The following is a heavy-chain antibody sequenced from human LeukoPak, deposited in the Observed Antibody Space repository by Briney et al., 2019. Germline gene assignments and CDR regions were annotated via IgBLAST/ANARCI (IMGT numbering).Heavy chain of an antibody. V-gene: IGHV1-46*01. CDR1: GYTFTSYY. D-gene: IGHD3-3*01. J-gene: IGHJ4*02. CDR3: ARDKGYDFWSGYRGGSFDY. Sequence: GASVKVSCKASGYTFTSYYMHWVRQAPGQGLEWMGIIHPSGGNTTYAQQFQGRVIMTRDTSTRIVYMELSSLRSEDTAVYYCARDKGYDFWSGYRGGSFDYWGQGTLVTVSS. CDR2: IHPSGGNT.